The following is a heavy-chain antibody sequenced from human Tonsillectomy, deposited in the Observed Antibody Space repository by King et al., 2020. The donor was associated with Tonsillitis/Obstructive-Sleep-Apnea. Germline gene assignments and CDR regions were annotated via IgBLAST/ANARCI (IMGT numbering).Heavy chain of an antibody. V-gene: IGHV4-59*01. CDR1: GGSISSYY. J-gene: IGHJ4*02. Sequence: VQLQESGPGLVKPSETLSLTCTVSGGSISSYYWSWIRQPPGKGLEWIGYIYYSGSTNYNPSLKSRVTISVDTSKNQSSLKLSSVTAADTAVYYCARGPPRAPYLYYFDYWGQGTLVTVSS. CDR2: IYYSGST. D-gene: IGHD2/OR15-2a*01. CDR3: ARGPPRAPYLYYFDY.